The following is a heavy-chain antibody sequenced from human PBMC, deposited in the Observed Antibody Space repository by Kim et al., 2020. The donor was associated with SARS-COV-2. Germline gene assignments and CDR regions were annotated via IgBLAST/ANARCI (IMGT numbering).Heavy chain of an antibody. Sequence: SETLSLTCTVSGGSISSGGYYWSWIRQHPGKGLEWIGYIYYSGSTYYNPSLKSRVTISVDTSKNQFSLKLSSVTAADTAVYYCAARLITWGENWFDPWGQGTLVTVSS. J-gene: IGHJ5*02. CDR2: IYYSGST. CDR1: GGSISSGGYY. D-gene: IGHD3-16*01. CDR3: AARLITWGENWFDP. V-gene: IGHV4-31*03.